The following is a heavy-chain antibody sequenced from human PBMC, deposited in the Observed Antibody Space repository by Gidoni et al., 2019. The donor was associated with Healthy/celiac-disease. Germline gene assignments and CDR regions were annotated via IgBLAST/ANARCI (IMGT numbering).Heavy chain of an antibody. CDR2: IYYSGST. CDR1: GGSISSSSYY. Sequence: QLQLQESGPGLVKPSETLSLTCTVSGGSISSSSYYWGWIRQPPGKGLEWIGSIYYSGSTYYNPSLKSRVTISVNTSKNQFSLKLSSVTAADTAVYYCARRASSGWYGYDWFDPWGQGTLVTVSS. J-gene: IGHJ5*02. D-gene: IGHD6-19*01. V-gene: IGHV4-39*01. CDR3: ARRASSGWYGYDWFDP.